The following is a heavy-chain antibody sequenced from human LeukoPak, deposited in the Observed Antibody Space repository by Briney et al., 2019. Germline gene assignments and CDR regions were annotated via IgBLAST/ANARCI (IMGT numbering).Heavy chain of an antibody. CDR1: GFTFSSYA. CDR2: ISGSGGST. D-gene: IGHD3-16*02. CDR3: TRDLDDYVWGSYRPSYFDY. Sequence: GGSLRLSCAASGFTFSSYAMHWVRQAPGKGLEWVSAISGSGGSTYYADSVKGRFTISRDNSKNTLYLQMNSLRAEDTAVYYCTRDLDDYVWGSYRPSYFDYWGQGTLVTVSS. V-gene: IGHV3-23*01. J-gene: IGHJ4*02.